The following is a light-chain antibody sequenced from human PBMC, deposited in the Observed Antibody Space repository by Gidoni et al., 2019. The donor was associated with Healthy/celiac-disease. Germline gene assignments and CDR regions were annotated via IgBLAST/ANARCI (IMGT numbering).Light chain of an antibody. CDR3: SSYTSSSFVV. V-gene: IGLV2-14*01. J-gene: IGLJ2*01. CDR2: DVS. Sequence: QSALTQPASVSGSPGQSITISCTGTSSDVGGYNYVSWYQQHPVKAPKLMIYDVSTRPSGVSNRFSGSKSGNTASLTISGLQAEDESDYYCSSYTSSSFVVFGGGTKLT. CDR1: SSDVGGYNY.